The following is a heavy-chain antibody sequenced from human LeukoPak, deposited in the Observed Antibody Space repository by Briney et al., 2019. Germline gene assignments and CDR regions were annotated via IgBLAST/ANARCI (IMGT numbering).Heavy chain of an antibody. V-gene: IGHV1-69*13. Sequence: EASVKVSCKASGYTINSYAMNWVRQAPGQGLEWMGGIIPIFGTANYAQKFQGRVTITADESTSTAYMELSSLRSEDTAVYYCAVFGEYPYFDYWGQGTLVTVSS. CDR1: GYTINSYA. J-gene: IGHJ4*02. CDR2: IIPIFGTA. CDR3: AVFGEYPYFDY. D-gene: IGHD3-10*01.